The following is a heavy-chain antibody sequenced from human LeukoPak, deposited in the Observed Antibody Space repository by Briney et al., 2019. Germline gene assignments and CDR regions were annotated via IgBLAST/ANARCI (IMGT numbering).Heavy chain of an antibody. V-gene: IGHV3-30-3*01. D-gene: IGHD5-24*01. CDR3: ARERSGGDVYPHTPDF. Sequence: PGGSLRLSCAASGFTFSSYAMHWVRQAPGKGLEWVAVVSYDGSNKYYADSVKGRFTISRDTSKNTLYLQMSSLRAEDTAVYYCARERSGGDVYPHTPDFWGQGTLVTVSS. CDR1: GFTFSSYA. CDR2: VSYDGSNK. J-gene: IGHJ4*02.